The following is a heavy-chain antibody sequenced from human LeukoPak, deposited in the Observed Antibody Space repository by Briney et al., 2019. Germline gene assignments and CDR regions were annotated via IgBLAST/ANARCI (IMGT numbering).Heavy chain of an antibody. Sequence: PSETLSLTCTVSGGSISSYYWSWIRQPAGKGLEWIGRIYTSGSTNYNPSLKSRVTMSVDKSKNQFSLKLSSVTAADTAAYYCARGKVDDYDSSGWAFDIWGQGTMVTVSS. CDR2: IYTSGST. CDR1: GGSISSYY. D-gene: IGHD3-22*01. CDR3: ARGKVDDYDSSGWAFDI. J-gene: IGHJ3*02. V-gene: IGHV4-4*07.